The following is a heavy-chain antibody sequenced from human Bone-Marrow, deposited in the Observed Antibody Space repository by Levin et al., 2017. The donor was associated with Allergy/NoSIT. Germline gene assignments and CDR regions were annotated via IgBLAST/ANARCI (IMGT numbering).Heavy chain of an antibody. CDR2: TSYDGNNK. D-gene: IGHD1-26*01. V-gene: IGHV3-30*18. CDR1: GFKFSNYD. CDR3: AKGSLNEVGF. J-gene: IGHJ4*02. Sequence: GGSLRLSCAASGFKFSNYDMHWVRQAPGKGLEWVTLTSYDGNNKYADPVKGRCTITRDNFKNIVYLEMNSVRPDDTAIYYCAKGSLNEVGFWGQGTLVIVSS.